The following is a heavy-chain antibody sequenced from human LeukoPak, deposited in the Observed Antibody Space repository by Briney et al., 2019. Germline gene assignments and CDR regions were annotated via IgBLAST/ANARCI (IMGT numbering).Heavy chain of an antibody. CDR1: GGSISSGGYS. Sequence: RASETLSLTCAVSGGSISSGGYSWSWIRQPPGKGLEWIGYIYHSGSTYYNPSLKSRVTISVDRSKNQFSLKLKSVTPADTAVYYCAKDRGTGWYGIDYWGQGTLVTVSS. CDR3: AKDRGTGWYGIDY. J-gene: IGHJ4*02. V-gene: IGHV4-30-2*02. D-gene: IGHD6-19*01. CDR2: IYHSGST.